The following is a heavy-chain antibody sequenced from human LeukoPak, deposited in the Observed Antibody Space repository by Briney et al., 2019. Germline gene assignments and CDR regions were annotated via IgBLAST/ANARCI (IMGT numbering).Heavy chain of an antibody. CDR1: GYSISSGYY. CDR2: IYHSGST. D-gene: IGHD6-13*01. J-gene: IGHJ4*02. CDR3: ARRSSSWSKFDY. V-gene: IGHV4-38-2*01. Sequence: PSETLSLTCAVSGYSISSGYYWGWIRQPPGKGLEWIGSIYHSGSTYYNPSLKSRVTISVDTSKNQFSLKLSSVTAADTAVYYCARRSSSWSKFDYRGQGTLVTVSS.